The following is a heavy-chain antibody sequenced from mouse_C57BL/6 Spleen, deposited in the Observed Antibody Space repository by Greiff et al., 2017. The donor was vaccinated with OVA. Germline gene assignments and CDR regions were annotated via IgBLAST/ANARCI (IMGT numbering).Heavy chain of an antibody. Sequence: EVHLVESGGDLVKPGGSLKLSCAASGFTFSSYGMSWVRQTPDKRLEWVATISSGGSYTYYPDSVKGRFTISRDNAKNTLYLQMSSLKSEDTAMYYCARHQLTGTSWFAYWGQGTLVTVSA. J-gene: IGHJ3*01. V-gene: IGHV5-6*01. CDR2: ISSGGSYT. CDR1: GFTFSSYG. CDR3: ARHQLTGTSWFAY. D-gene: IGHD4-1*01.